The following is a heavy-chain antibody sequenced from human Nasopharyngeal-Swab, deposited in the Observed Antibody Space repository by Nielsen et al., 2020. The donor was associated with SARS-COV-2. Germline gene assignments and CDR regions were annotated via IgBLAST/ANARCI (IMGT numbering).Heavy chain of an antibody. CDR3: ARGGRTLLVVSASENWFDP. Sequence: ASVKVSCKTSGTYVISWVRQAPGQGLEWVGRISPYNSKANYAQNIQGRVTMTTDTSTSTAYMELSSLRSDDTAVYYCARGGRTLLVVSASENWFDPWGQGTLVTVSS. V-gene: IGHV1-18*01. CDR1: GTYV. CDR2: ISPYNSKA. D-gene: IGHD2-8*02. J-gene: IGHJ5*02.